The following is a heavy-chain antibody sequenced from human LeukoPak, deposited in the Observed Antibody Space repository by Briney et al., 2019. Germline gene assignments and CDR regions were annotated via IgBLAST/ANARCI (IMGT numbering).Heavy chain of an antibody. CDR2: IYTSGST. J-gene: IGHJ5*02. V-gene: IGHV4-4*07. D-gene: IGHD3-22*01. Sequence: SETLSLTCTVSGGSISSYYWSWIRQPAGKGLEWIRRIYTSGSTNYNPSLKSRVTMSVDTSKNQFSLKLSSVTAADTAVYYCARERDYYDSSGYRYNWFDPWGQGTLVTVSS. CDR3: ARERDYYDSSGYRYNWFDP. CDR1: GGSISSYY.